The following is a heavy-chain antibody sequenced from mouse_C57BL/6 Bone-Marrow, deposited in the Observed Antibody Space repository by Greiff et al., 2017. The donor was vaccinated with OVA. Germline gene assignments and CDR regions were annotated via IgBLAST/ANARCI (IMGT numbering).Heavy chain of an antibody. J-gene: IGHJ1*03. CDR2: ISSGGSYT. D-gene: IGHD1-1*01. V-gene: IGHV5-6*01. Sequence: VQLKESGGDLVKPGGSLKLSCAASGFTFSSYGMSWVRQTPDKRLEWVATISSGGSYTYYPDSVKGRFTISRDNAKNTLYLQMSSLKSEDTAMYYCARRGSSYWYFDVWGTGTTVTVSS. CDR1: GFTFSSYG. CDR3: ARRGSSYWYFDV.